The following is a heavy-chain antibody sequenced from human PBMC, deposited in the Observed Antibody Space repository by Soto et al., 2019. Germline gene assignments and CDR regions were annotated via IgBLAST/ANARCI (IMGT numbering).Heavy chain of an antibody. J-gene: IGHJ5*01. V-gene: IGHV6-1*01. CDR1: GDSVSTNSAT. CDR3: AGLIGDSWLDS. Sequence: SQTLSLTCAISGDSVSTNSATSDWIRQSPSRGLEWLGRTYYRSNWYTDYAVSVKGRITISPDTSNNQLSLQLNSVTPDDTAVYYCAGLIGDSWLDSWGQGTLVTVSS. CDR2: TYYRSNWYT. D-gene: IGHD2-8*01.